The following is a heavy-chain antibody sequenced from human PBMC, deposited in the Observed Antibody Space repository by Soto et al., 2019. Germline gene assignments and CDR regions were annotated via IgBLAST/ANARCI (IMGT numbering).Heavy chain of an antibody. V-gene: IGHV3-33*01. CDR2: IWYDGSNK. D-gene: IGHD1-26*01. J-gene: IGHJ4*02. CDR1: GFSFSNYA. Sequence: QVQLVESGGSVVQPGKSLRLSCAASGFSFSNYAMHWVRQAPGKGLEWVAVIWYDGSNKYYADSVKGRFTISKDNSQTTVYLQMNSLRAEHTAVYYCTRDPYGGSRYYFDSWGQGTLVTVSS. CDR3: TRDPYGGSRYYFDS.